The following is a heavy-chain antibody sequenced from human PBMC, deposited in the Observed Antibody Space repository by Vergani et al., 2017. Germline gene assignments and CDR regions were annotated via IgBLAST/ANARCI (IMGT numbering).Heavy chain of an antibody. CDR3: ARGSRAEGGSGPDK. Sequence: QVQLQESGPRLVRPSQTLSLTCTVSGGSINTGAYYWSWIRQPAGKTLEWIGEIFSSGTTNYNPSFKNRVTMSVDTSKNQFSLKLNSVTAADTAVYYCARGSRAEGGSGPDKWGQGTLVTVSS. V-gene: IGHV4-61*02. CDR2: IFSSGTT. D-gene: IGHD6-13*01. CDR1: GGSINTGAYY. J-gene: IGHJ4*02.